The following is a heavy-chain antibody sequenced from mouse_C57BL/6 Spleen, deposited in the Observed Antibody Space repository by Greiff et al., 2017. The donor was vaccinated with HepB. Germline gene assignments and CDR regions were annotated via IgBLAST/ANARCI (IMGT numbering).Heavy chain of an antibody. J-gene: IGHJ1*03. V-gene: IGHV1-85*01. Sequence: QVQLKESGPELVKPGASVKLSCKASGYTFTSYDINWVKQRPGQGLEWIGWIYPRDGSTKYNEKFKGKATLTVDTSSSTAYMELHSLTSEDSAVYFCARSLIYYDYEGYFDVWGTGTTVTVSS. CDR1: GYTFTSYD. CDR3: ARSLIYYDYEGYFDV. D-gene: IGHD2-4*01. CDR2: IYPRDGST.